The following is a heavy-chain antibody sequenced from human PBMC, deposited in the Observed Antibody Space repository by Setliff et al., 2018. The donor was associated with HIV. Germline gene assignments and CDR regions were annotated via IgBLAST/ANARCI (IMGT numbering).Heavy chain of an antibody. J-gene: IGHJ6*02. V-gene: IGHV1-18*01. Sequence: ASVKVSCKTSGYSFSSHGVSWVRQAPGQGLEWLGWISSYNGKTKYGQNVQGRVTLTTDTSTSTAYMELRSLRPDDTAVYYCAKDISASALYYYGMDVWGQRTTVTVSS. D-gene: IGHD6-13*01. CDR2: ISSYNGKT. CDR3: AKDISASALYYYGMDV. CDR1: GYSFSSHG.